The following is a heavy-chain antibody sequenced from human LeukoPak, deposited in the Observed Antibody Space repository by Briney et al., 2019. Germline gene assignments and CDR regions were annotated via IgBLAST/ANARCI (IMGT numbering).Heavy chain of an antibody. CDR1: GGSFSGYY. V-gene: IGHV4-34*01. CDR3: ARDGDIIAAAGTGDYFDY. Sequence: SETLSLTCAVYGGSFSGYYWSWIRQPPGKGLEWIGEINHSGSTNYNPSLKSRVTISVDTSKNQFSLKLSSVTAADTAVYYCARDGDIIAAAGTGDYFDYWGQGTLVTVSS. D-gene: IGHD6-13*01. CDR2: INHSGST. J-gene: IGHJ4*02.